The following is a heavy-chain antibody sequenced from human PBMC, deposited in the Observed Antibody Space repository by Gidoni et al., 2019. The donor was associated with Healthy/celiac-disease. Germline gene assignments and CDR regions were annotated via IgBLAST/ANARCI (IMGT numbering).Heavy chain of an antibody. CDR3: AKDRGGTVTTGGIFQH. V-gene: IGHV3-30*18. J-gene: IGHJ1*01. CDR2: ISYDGSNK. CDR1: GFTFSSYG. D-gene: IGHD4-4*01. Sequence: QVQLVESGGGVVQPGRSLRLSCAASGFTFSSYGMPWVRQAPGKGLEWVAVISYDGSNKYYADSVKGRFTISRDNSKNTLYLQMNSLRAEDTAVYYCAKDRGGTVTTGGIFQHWGQGTLVTVSS.